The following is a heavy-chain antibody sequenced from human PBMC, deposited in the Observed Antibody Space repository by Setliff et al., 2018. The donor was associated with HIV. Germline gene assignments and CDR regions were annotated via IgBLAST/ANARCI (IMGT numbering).Heavy chain of an antibody. D-gene: IGHD1-26*01. CDR1: GYRFTSYW. J-gene: IGHJ4*02. CDR3: ARTLPPEGDFDH. CDR2: IYPGDSDT. Sequence: PGESLKISCKVSGYRFTSYWIAWVRQMPGKGLEWMGIIYPGDSDTRYSPSFQGQVTISVDKSISTAYLQWRSLKASDTAIYYCARTLPPEGDFDHWGQGTLVTVSS. V-gene: IGHV5-51*01.